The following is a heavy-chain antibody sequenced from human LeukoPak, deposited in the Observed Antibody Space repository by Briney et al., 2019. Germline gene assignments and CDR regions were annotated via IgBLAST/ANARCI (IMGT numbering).Heavy chain of an antibody. CDR1: GFTFSSYA. CDR3: ARQQRRGAYYDFWSGYYTGDYYYGMDV. CDR2: ISYDGSNK. V-gene: IGHV3-30-3*01. D-gene: IGHD3-3*01. J-gene: IGHJ6*02. Sequence: GGSLRLSCAASGFTFSSYAMHWVRQAPGKGLEWVAVISYDGSNKYYADSVKGRFTISRDNSKNTLYLQMNSLRAEDTAVYYCARQQRRGAYYDFWSGYYTGDYYYGMDVWGQGTTVTVSS.